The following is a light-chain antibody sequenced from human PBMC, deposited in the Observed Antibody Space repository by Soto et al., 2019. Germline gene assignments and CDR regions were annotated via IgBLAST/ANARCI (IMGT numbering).Light chain of an antibody. V-gene: IGLV2-23*01. CDR1: SSDGGSYNL. Sequence: QSALTQPASVSGSPGQSITISCTGTSSDGGSYNLVSWYQQHPGKAPKLMIYEGSKRPSGVSNRFSGSKSGNTASLTISGLQAEDEADYYCCSYAGSSTSVVFGGGTMLTVL. CDR2: EGS. CDR3: CSYAGSSTSVV. J-gene: IGLJ2*01.